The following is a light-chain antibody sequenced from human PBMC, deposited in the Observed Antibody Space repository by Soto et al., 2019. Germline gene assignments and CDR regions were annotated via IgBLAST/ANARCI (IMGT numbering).Light chain of an antibody. CDR2: DAS. CDR1: EDISDY. Sequence: EIQMTQSPSSLSASVGDRVTITCQASEDISDYLNWYQQKPGKTPKLLIYDASLLETGVPSRFSGSGSGTDFTFTISSLQPEDIATYYCQQYTRLPRTFGQGTKLAIK. CDR3: QQYTRLPRT. J-gene: IGKJ2*01. V-gene: IGKV1-33*01.